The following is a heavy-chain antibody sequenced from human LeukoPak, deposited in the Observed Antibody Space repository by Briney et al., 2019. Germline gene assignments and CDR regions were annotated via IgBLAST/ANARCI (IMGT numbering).Heavy chain of an antibody. CDR1: GFSFNNAW. J-gene: IGHJ4*02. D-gene: IGHD2-15*01. CDR2: IKRKTDGGTT. CDR3: TTDTRRVVVPK. Sequence: GGSLRLSCAASGFSFNNAWMSGVRQAPGKGLEWVGGIKRKTDGGTTDYAAPVKGRFTISRDDSKTSLYLQMNNLKTEDTAVYYCTTDTRRVVVPKWGQGTLVTVSS. V-gene: IGHV3-15*01.